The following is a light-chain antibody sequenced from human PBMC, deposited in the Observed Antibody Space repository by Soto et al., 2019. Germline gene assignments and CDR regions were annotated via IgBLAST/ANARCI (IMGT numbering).Light chain of an antibody. V-gene: IGKV3-20*01. CDR1: QSFSSSD. J-gene: IGKJ1*01. CDR3: QQYGSSPWT. CDR2: GAS. Sequence: DIVLTQSPGTLSLFPGERANLXCRASQSFSSSDLAWYQQQPGQAPRLLSYGASSMAQGSPDRFSCSGSVTDFTRTISRLEPEDFAVYYGQQYGSSPWTFGQGTKVDIK.